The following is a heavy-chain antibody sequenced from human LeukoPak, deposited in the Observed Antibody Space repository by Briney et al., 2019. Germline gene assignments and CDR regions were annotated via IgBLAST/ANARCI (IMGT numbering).Heavy chain of an antibody. CDR2: IYHSGST. J-gene: IGHJ4*02. CDR1: GGSISSGGYS. CDR3: ARAGDSSGFDY. V-gene: IGHV4-30-2*01. D-gene: IGHD3-22*01. Sequence: SETLSLTCAVSGGSISSGGYSWSWIRQPPGKGLEWIGYIYHSGSTYYNPSLKSRVTISVVRSKNQFSLKLSSVTAADTAVYYCARAGDSSGFDYWGQGTLVTVSS.